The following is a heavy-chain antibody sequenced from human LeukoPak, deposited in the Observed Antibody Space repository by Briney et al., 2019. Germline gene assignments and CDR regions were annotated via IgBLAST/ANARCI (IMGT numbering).Heavy chain of an antibody. CDR3: AKEGPSGYGAFDY. CDR1: GFTFSSYG. Sequence: GGSLRLSCAASGFTFSSYGMHWVRQAPGKGLEWVAFIRYDGSNKYYADSVKGRFTISRDNSKNTLYLQMNSLRAEDTAVYYCAKEGPSGYGAFDYWGQGTLVTVSS. J-gene: IGHJ4*02. V-gene: IGHV3-30*02. CDR2: IRYDGSNK. D-gene: IGHD5-12*01.